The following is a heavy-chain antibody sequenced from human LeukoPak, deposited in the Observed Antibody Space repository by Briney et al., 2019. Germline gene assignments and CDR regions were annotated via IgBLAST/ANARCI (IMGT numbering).Heavy chain of an antibody. CDR1: GFTFSSYE. CDR3: ARMSRDGYYPSFDY. CDR2: INSDGSTI. J-gene: IGHJ4*02. V-gene: IGHV3-48*03. Sequence: PGGSLRLSCAASGFTFSSYEMNWVRQAPGKGLEWVSYINSDGSTIYYEDSVKGRFTISRDNTKNSLYLQVNSLRAEDTAVYYRARMSRDGYYPSFDYWGQGTLVTVSS. D-gene: IGHD5-24*01.